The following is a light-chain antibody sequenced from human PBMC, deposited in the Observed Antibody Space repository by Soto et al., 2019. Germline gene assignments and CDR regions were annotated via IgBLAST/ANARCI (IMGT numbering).Light chain of an antibody. V-gene: IGKV1-39*01. Sequence: DIQMTQSPSSLSASVGDRVTITCRASQSTSSYLNWYQQKPGKAPTLLIYAAFSLQSGVPSRVSGSGSGTDLTLTISSLQPEDFATYYCQQCYSPSLYTCGQGTKLEIK. CDR3: QQCYSPSLYT. J-gene: IGKJ2*01. CDR1: QSTSSY. CDR2: AAF.